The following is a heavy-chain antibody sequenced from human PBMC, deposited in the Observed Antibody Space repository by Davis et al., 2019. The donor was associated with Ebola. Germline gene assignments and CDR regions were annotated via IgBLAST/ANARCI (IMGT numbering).Heavy chain of an antibody. CDR1: GFTFRSYW. CDR2: INQDGSEK. D-gene: IGHD2-21*01. J-gene: IGHJ4*02. CDR3: ARGIGED. Sequence: GESLKISCAASGFTFRSYWMTWVRQAPGKELEWVANINQDGSEKYYVDSVKGRFTISRDNAKNTLYLQMNSLRAEDTAVYYCARGIGEDWGQGTLVTVSS. V-gene: IGHV3-7*01.